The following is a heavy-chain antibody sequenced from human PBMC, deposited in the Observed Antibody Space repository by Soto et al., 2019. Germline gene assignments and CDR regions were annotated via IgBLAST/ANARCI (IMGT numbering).Heavy chain of an antibody. CDR1: GYDFANYW. CDR3: GRLDDSGTVIDY. CDR2: IFPDDSDT. D-gene: IGHD1-26*01. J-gene: IGHJ4*02. Sequence: PGESLKISCEGSGYDFANYWIAWVRQMPGKGLEWMGIIFPDDSDTKYSPSFQGQVTISADRSISTAYLQWSSLKASGSAMYYCGRLDDSGTVIDYWGQGTLVTVSS. V-gene: IGHV5-51*01.